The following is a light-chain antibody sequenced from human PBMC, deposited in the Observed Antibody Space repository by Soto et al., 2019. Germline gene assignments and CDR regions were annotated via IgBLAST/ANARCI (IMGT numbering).Light chain of an antibody. V-gene: IGKV3-11*01. J-gene: IGKJ5*01. CDR3: QQRSNWPTIT. Sequence: QSPATASVSPGAGATLSCMASQGIGDTLAWYPHKPGQTPRLIIYDASNRATGIPATFSGSGSGTDFTLTIRSLEPQDLAVYYGQQRSNWPTITVGQGTRLEIK. CDR1: QGIGDT. CDR2: DAS.